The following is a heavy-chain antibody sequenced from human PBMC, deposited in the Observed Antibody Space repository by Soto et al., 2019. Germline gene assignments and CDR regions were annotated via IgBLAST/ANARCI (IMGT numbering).Heavy chain of an antibody. J-gene: IGHJ4*02. Sequence: GESLKISCTTSGFTFSSYTMNWARQAPGKGLEWVSSITSSSSFISYADSVKGRFTISRDNAKNSLYLQMHSLTAEDTAIYYCARDISEGFYWGQGTPVTVSS. CDR3: ARDISEGFY. CDR1: GFTFSSYT. D-gene: IGHD6-25*01. V-gene: IGHV3-21*01. CDR2: ITSSSSFI.